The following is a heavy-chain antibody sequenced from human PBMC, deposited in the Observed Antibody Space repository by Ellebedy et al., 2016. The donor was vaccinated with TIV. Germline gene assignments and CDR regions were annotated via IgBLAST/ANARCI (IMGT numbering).Heavy chain of an antibody. CDR3: AKDLRYSAGWGGALDI. Sequence: GESLKISCAASGFNFGGHAMKWVRQAPGKGLEWVSYIGSSAYSTHYADSVKGRFTISRYNSRNTLYLQMNSVRGEDTAVYFCAKDLRYSAGWGGALDIWGHGAMVTVSS. CDR1: GFNFGGHA. J-gene: IGHJ3*02. CDR2: IGSSAYST. V-gene: IGHV3-23*01. D-gene: IGHD2-8*02.